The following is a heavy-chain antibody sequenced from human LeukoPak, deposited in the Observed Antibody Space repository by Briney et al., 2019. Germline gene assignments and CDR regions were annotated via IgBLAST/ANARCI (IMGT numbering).Heavy chain of an antibody. D-gene: IGHD4/OR15-4a*01. CDR1: GGSISSSSYY. V-gene: IGHV4-39*07. CDR3: ARGPAMRLLEFDY. CDR2: IYYSGST. J-gene: IGHJ4*02. Sequence: SETLSLTCTVSGGSISSSSYYWGWIRQPPGKGLEWIGSIYYSGSTNYNPSLKSRVTISVDTSKNQFSLKLSSVTAADTAVYYCARGPAMRLLEFDYWGQGTLVTVSS.